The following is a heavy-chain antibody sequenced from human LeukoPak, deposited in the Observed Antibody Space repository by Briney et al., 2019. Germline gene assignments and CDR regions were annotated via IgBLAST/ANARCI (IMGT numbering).Heavy chain of an antibody. J-gene: IGHJ3*01. CDR1: GDSVSSNSAA. CDR3: ARSQDLVGPSTNALDV. V-gene: IGHV6-1*01. CDR2: TYYRSKWYN. Sequence: PSQTLSLTCAISGDSVSSNSAAWNWIRQSPSRGLEWLGRTYYRSKWYNDYAVSVKSRITINPDTSKNQFSLQLNSVTPEDTAVYYCARSQDLVGPSTNALDVWGQGTMVTVSS. D-gene: IGHD1-26*01.